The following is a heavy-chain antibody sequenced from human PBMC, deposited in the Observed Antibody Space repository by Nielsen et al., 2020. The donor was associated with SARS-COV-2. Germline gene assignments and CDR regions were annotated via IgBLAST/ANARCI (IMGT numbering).Heavy chain of an antibody. V-gene: IGHV3-9*01. CDR2: ISWNSGSI. Sequence: GGSLRLSCAASGFTFDDYAMHWVRQAPGKGLEWVSGISWNSGSIGYADSVKGRFTISRDNAKNSLYLQMNSLRAEDTALYYCAKGMVYAPPGAFDIWGQGTMVTVSS. D-gene: IGHD2-8*01. CDR3: AKGMVYAPPGAFDI. J-gene: IGHJ3*02. CDR1: GFTFDDYA.